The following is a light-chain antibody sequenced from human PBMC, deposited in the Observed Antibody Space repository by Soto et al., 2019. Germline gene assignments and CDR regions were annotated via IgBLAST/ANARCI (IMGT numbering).Light chain of an antibody. V-gene: IGKV3-20*01. CDR3: QQYNSWPPIT. J-gene: IGKJ5*01. CDR1: QSVSNNY. Sequence: EIVLTQSPGTLSLSPGERATLSCRASQSVSNNYLAWYQQKPGQAPRLLIYGASNRATGIPDRFSGSGSGTEFTLTISSLQSEDFAVYYCQQYNSWPPITFGQGTRLEI. CDR2: GAS.